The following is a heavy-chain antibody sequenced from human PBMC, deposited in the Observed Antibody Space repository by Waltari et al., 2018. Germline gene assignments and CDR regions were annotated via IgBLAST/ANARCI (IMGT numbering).Heavy chain of an antibody. CDR2: INHSGST. Sequence: QVQLQQWGAGLLKPSETLSLTCAVYGGSFSGYYWSWIRQPPGKGLEWIGEINHSGSTNYNPSLKSRVTISVDTSKNQFALKLSSVTAADTAVYYCARDRENCGGDCSSDAFDIWGQGTMVTVSS. D-gene: IGHD2-21*01. V-gene: IGHV4-34*01. CDR1: GGSFSGYY. CDR3: ARDRENCGGDCSSDAFDI. J-gene: IGHJ3*02.